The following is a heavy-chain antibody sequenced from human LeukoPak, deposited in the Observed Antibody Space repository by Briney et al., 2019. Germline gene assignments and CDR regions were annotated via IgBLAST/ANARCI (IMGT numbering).Heavy chain of an antibody. J-gene: IGHJ6*03. CDR1: GFTFSSYG. D-gene: IGHD2-21*01. CDR2: ILYDGSNK. CDR3: ANSLFPYYYYYYMDV. V-gene: IGHV3-30*18. Sequence: PGRSLTLSCAASGFTFSSYGMHWVRQAPGKGLEWVAVILYDGSNKYYADSVKGRFTISRDNYKNTLYLQMNSLRAEDTAVYYCANSLFPYYYYYYMDVWGKGTTVTV.